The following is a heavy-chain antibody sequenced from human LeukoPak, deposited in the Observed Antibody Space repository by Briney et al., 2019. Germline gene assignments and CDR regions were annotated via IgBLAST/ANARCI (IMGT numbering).Heavy chain of an antibody. Sequence: PGGPLRLSCAASGFTFSSYAMHWVRQAPGKGLEWVAVISYDGSNKYYADSVKGRFTISRDNSKNTLYLQMNSLRAEDTAVYYCARAWFHPWGQGTLVTVSS. J-gene: IGHJ5*02. CDR1: GFTFSSYA. V-gene: IGHV3-30-3*01. CDR2: ISYDGSNK. CDR3: ARAWFHP.